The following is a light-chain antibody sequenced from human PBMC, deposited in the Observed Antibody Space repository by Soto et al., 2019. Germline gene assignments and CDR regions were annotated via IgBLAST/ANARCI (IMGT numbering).Light chain of an antibody. Sequence: DIQMTQSPSSLSASVGDRVTITCRASQSIGSYLSWYQQKAGKAPKLLIYNAGSLQSGVPPRFSGSGSGTDFTLTISSLQPEDFATYYCQQSSIAPRTFGQGTMLEIK. V-gene: IGKV1-39*01. J-gene: IGKJ2*01. CDR1: QSIGSY. CDR3: QQSSIAPRT. CDR2: NAG.